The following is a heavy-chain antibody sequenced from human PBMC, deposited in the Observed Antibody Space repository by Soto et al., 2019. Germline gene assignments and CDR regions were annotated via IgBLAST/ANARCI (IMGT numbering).Heavy chain of an antibody. Sequence: EVQLVESGGGLVQPGGSLRLSCVASGFIFSNCWMHWVRQAPGMGLVWVSHINSDGSSTTYADSVKGRFTISRDNAKNTLYLQMNSRRAEDTAVYYCVRAIGHYGMDVWGRGTTVTVSS. V-gene: IGHV3-74*01. J-gene: IGHJ6*02. D-gene: IGHD3-22*01. CDR2: INSDGSST. CDR3: VRAIGHYGMDV. CDR1: GFIFSNCW.